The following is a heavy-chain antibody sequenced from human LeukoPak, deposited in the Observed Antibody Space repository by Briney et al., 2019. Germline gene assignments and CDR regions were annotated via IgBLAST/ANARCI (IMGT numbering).Heavy chain of an antibody. J-gene: IGHJ5*02. CDR3: ARGDIVVLPAGIPHNWFDP. V-gene: IGHV1-2*02. D-gene: IGHD2-2*02. Sequence: VASVKVSCKASGYSFTGYYIHWVRQAPGQGLEWMGWINPNSGGTNYARKFQGRVTMTRDTSISTAYMELSRLRSDDTAVYYCARGDIVVLPAGIPHNWFDPWGQGTLVTVSS. CDR2: INPNSGGT. CDR1: GYSFTGYY.